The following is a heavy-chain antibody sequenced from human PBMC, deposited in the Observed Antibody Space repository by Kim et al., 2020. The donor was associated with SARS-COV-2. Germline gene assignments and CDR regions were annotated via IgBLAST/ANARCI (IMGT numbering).Heavy chain of an antibody. V-gene: IGHV3-23*01. CDR2: ISGSDGSA. Sequence: GGSLRLSCATSGFTFSAYDMTWVRQAPGKGLEWVSGISGSDGSAYYADSVKRRFIISRDNSRNTLHLQMNSLSAEDTAVYYCAKHFGSSGSEFQHWGQGT. CDR3: AKHFGSSGSEFQH. D-gene: IGHD3-22*01. CDR1: GFTFSAYD. J-gene: IGHJ1*01.